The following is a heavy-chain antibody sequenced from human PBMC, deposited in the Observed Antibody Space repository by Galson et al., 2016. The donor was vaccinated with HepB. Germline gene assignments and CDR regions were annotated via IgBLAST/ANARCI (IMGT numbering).Heavy chain of an antibody. D-gene: IGHD3-10*01. CDR1: GFTFSNFG. V-gene: IGHV3-30*18. CDR3: ANETPISRGHGMDV. J-gene: IGHJ6*02. Sequence: SLRLSCAASGFTFSNFGFHWVRQAPGKGLEWVAVTSYDENYKSYADSVKGRFTISKDNSKNTLYLQMNSLRVGDTAVYYCANETPISRGHGMDVWGQGTTVTVSS. CDR2: TSYDENYK.